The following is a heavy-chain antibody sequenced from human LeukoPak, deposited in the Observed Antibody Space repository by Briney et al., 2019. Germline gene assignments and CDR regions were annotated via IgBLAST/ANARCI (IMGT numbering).Heavy chain of an antibody. V-gene: IGHV3-11*04. J-gene: IGHJ4*02. Sequence: GGSLRLSCAASGFTFTDSFMTWIRQAPGKGLEWVSSISSGGRTIYYADSVKGRFTISRDNAKNSLYLQMNSLRAEDTAVYYCAREMDYYDSRPIDYWGQGTLVTVSS. CDR1: GFTFTDSF. D-gene: IGHD3-22*01. CDR3: AREMDYYDSRPIDY. CDR2: ISSGGRTI.